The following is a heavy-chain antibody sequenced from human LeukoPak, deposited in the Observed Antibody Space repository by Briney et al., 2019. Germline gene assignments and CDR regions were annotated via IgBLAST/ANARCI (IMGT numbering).Heavy chain of an antibody. J-gene: IGHJ4*02. CDR1: GFTFSSYW. V-gene: IGHV3-7*01. D-gene: IGHD3-10*01. CDR3: ASMYGSGSNYFDY. CDR2: IKQDGSEK. Sequence: GGSLRLSCAASGFTFSSYWMSWVRQAPGKGLEWVDNIKQDGSEKYYVDSVKGRFTISRDNAKNSLYLQMNSLRAEDTAVYYCASMYGSGSNYFDYWGQGTLVTVSS.